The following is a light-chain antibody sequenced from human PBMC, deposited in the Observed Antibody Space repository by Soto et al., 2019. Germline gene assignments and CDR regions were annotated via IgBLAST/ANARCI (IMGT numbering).Light chain of an antibody. CDR2: VAT. J-gene: IGKJ4*01. V-gene: IGKV3-15*01. CDR3: QKYNIWPLT. CDR1: QSISNN. Sequence: ETVMTQSPATLSVSPGERATLSCSAGQSISNNLAWYQQNPGQAPRLLIYVATTRATGIPSRFSGSGSGTEFTLTIRRLQSEDFAIYYWQKYNIWPLTFGGGTKVEIK.